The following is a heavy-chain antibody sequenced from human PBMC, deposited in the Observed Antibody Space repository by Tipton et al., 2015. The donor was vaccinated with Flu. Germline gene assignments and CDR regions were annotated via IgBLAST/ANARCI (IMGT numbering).Heavy chain of an antibody. J-gene: IGHJ4*02. V-gene: IGHV3-53*01. CDR2: IYSAGTT. Sequence: QLVQSGGGLIHPGGSLRLSCAASGFTVSSNYITWVRQAPGKGLEWVSIIYSAGTTYYADSVKGRFTISRDNSKNTLYLQMNSLRAEDPAVYYCARGLAENPYLPSFPEPYFDCWGQGTLVTVSS. D-gene: IGHD2/OR15-2a*01. CDR1: GFTVSSNY. CDR3: ARGLAENPYLPSFPEPYFDC.